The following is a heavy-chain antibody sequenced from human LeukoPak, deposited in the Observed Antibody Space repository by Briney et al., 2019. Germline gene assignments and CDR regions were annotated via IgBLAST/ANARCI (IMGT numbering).Heavy chain of an antibody. Sequence: SGPVLVKPTQTLTLTCTFSGFSLGTNGMCVNWIRQPPGKALEWLAIIDWDDEKFYNTSLKTRLTISKDTSKKQIVLTMTNMDPIDTATNTCARMYCTGGTCLGRGWHFDYWGHGTLVTVSS. V-gene: IGHV2-70*16. CDR2: IDWDDEK. D-gene: IGHD2-15*01. CDR3: ARMYCTGGTCLGRGWHFDY. CDR1: GFSLGTNGMC. J-gene: IGHJ4*01.